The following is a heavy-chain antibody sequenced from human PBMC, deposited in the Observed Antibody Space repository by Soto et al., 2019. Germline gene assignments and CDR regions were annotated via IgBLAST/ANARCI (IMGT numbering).Heavy chain of an antibody. D-gene: IGHD2-2*01. J-gene: IGHJ5*02. CDR3: XKDAKDIVVVPAAMFDP. Sequence: GGSLRLSCPASGFTFSGYAMSWVRQAPGEGREWVSAISGSGGSTYYADSVKARFTTSRDNSKNKLYLQMNSLRAEDMAVYYCXKDAKDIVVVPAAMFDPWGQGTLVTVSS. CDR1: GFTFSGYA. CDR2: ISGSGGST. V-gene: IGHV3-23*01.